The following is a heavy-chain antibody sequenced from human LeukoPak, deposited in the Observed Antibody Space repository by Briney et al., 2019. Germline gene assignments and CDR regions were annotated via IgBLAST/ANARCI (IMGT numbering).Heavy chain of an antibody. CDR3: ARDYYDSSGFGAFDI. CDR1: GYTFTAYY. D-gene: IGHD3-22*01. Sequence: ASVKVSRKASGYTFTAYYMHWVRQAPGQGREGMGWINPNSGGTNYAQKFQGRVTMPRDTSISTAYIALSRLRSDDTAVYYCARDYYDSSGFGAFDIWGQGTMVTVSS. CDR2: INPNSGGT. V-gene: IGHV1-2*02. J-gene: IGHJ3*02.